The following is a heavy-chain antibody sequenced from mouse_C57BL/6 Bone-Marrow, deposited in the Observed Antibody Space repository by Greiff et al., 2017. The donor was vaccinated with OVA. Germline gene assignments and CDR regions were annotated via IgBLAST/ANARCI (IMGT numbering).Heavy chain of an antibody. Sequence: QVQLQQPGAELVKPGASVKMSCKASGYTFTSYWITWVKQRPGQGLEWIGDIYPGRGSTNYNEKFKSKATLTVDTSSSTAYMQLSSLTSEDSAVYYCAKEGNYYGSSYWGQGTTLTVSS. CDR1: GYTFTSYW. CDR3: AKEGNYYGSSY. V-gene: IGHV1-55*01. J-gene: IGHJ2*01. D-gene: IGHD1-1*01. CDR2: IYPGRGST.